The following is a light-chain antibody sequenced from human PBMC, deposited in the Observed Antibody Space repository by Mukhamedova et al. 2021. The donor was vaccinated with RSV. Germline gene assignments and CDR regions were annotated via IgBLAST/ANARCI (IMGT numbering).Light chain of an antibody. CDR3: QQAITFPLT. Sequence: WYQRRVHGKAPKLLMFGASHLQSGVPSRFTDSGSGTEFTLTITSLQPEDVATYYCQQAITFPLTFGGGTRVEIK. V-gene: IGKV1-12*01. J-gene: IGKJ4*01. CDR2: GAS.